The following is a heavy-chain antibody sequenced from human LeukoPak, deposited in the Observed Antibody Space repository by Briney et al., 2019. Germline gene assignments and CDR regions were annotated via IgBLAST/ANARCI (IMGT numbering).Heavy chain of an antibody. J-gene: IGHJ6*02. V-gene: IGHV4-39*07. Sequence: PSETLSLTCTVSGGSISSSSYYWGWIRQPPGKGLEWIGSIYYSGSTYYNPSLKSRVTISVDTSKNQFSLKLSSVTAADTAVYYCARVSIDVGYYYGMDVWGQGTTVTVSS. CDR3: ARVSIDVGYYYGMDV. CDR1: GGSISSSSYY. CDR2: IYYSGST.